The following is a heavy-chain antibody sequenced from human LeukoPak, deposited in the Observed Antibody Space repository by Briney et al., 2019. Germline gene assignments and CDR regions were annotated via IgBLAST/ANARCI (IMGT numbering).Heavy chain of an antibody. CDR3: AKSNAWDWFDP. D-gene: IGHD4-11*01. J-gene: IGHJ5*02. V-gene: IGHV4-59*12. CDR2: IYYSGST. CDR1: GGSISSYY. Sequence: PSETLSLTCTVSGGSISSYYWSWIRQPPGKGLEWIGYIYYSGSTNYNPSLKSRVTISVDKSNNQFSLNLSSVTAADTAVYYCAKSNAWDWFDPWGQGTLVTVSS.